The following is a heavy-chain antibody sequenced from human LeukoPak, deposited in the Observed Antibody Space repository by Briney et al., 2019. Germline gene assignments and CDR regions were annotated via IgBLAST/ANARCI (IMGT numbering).Heavy chain of an antibody. V-gene: IGHV1-2*02. CDR1: GYTFTDYY. D-gene: IGHD5-18*01. CDR2: INPNSGGT. J-gene: IGHJ4*02. Sequence: ASVKVSCKASGYTFTDYYMHWVRQAPGQGLEWMGWINPNSGGTNYAQKFQGRVTMTRDTSISTAYMELSRLRSDDTAVYYCAREPPASYGYYFDYWGQGTLVTVSS. CDR3: AREPPASYGYYFDY.